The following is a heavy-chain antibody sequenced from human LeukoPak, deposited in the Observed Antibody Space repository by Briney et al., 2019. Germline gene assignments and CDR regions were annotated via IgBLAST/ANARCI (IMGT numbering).Heavy chain of an antibody. CDR3: ARSSGSYSRFDY. D-gene: IGHD1-26*01. Sequence: SETLSLTCTVSGGSISSYYWNWIRQPPGKGLEWIGYIYYSGSTNYNPSLKSRVTISVDTSKNQFSLKLSSVTAADTAVYYCARSSGSYSRFDYWGQGTLVTVSS. V-gene: IGHV4-59*01. CDR1: GGSISSYY. J-gene: IGHJ4*02. CDR2: IYYSGST.